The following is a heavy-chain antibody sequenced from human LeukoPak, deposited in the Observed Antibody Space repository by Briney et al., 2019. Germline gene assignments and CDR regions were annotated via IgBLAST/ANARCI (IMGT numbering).Heavy chain of an antibody. J-gene: IGHJ3*02. CDR1: GYTLTEFS. Sequence: ASVKVPCKVSGYTLTEFSMHWVRQAPGKGLEWMGGFDPEDGETIYAQKFQGRVTMTEDTSTDTAYMELSSLRSEDTAVYYCATHLPIFGVVIIGAFDIWGQGTMVTVSS. V-gene: IGHV1-24*01. CDR2: FDPEDGET. CDR3: ATHLPIFGVVIIGAFDI. D-gene: IGHD3-3*01.